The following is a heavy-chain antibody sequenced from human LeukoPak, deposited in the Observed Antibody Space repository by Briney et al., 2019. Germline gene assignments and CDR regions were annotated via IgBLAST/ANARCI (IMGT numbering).Heavy chain of an antibody. V-gene: IGHV3-13*01. CDR1: GFTFSRYD. CDR2: IATAADT. J-gene: IGHJ4*02. D-gene: IGHD3-10*01. Sequence: GGYLRLSCATSGFTFSRYDMHWVRQVTGKGLEWVSGIATAADTFYPDSVKGRFTISRDNAKNSFYLQMNSLRAGDTAVYYCARTRTTPGVRGLQMRYFDYWGQGILVTVSS. CDR3: ARTRTTPGVRGLQMRYFDY.